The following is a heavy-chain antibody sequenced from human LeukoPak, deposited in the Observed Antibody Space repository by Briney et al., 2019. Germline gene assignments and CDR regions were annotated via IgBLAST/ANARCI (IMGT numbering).Heavy chain of an antibody. Sequence: GGSLRLSCAASGFTFSSYAMHWVRQAPGKGLEWVAVISYDGSNKYYADSVKGRFTISRDNSKNTLYLQMNSLRAEDTAVYYCAREQIFGVVTHFDYWGQGTLVTVSS. CDR3: AREQIFGVVTHFDY. J-gene: IGHJ4*02. V-gene: IGHV3-30-3*01. CDR2: ISYDGSNK. D-gene: IGHD3-3*01. CDR1: GFTFSSYA.